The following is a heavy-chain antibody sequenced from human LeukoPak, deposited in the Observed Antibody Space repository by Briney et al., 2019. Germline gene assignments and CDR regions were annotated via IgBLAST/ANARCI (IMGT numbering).Heavy chain of an antibody. J-gene: IGHJ3*02. CDR2: IYYSGST. V-gene: IGHV4-59*01. Sequence: LRLSYAASGFTFSTYAIYWVRQPPGKGLEWIGCIYYSGSTYYNPSLKSRVTISVDMSKSQFSLRLTSVTAADTAVYYCARKNDFDIWGQGTLVTVSS. D-gene: IGHD2/OR15-2a*01. CDR1: GFTFSTYA. CDR3: ARKNDFDI.